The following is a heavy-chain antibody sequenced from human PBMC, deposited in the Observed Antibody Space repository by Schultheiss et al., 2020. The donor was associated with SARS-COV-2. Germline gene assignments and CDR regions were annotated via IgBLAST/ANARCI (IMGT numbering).Heavy chain of an antibody. Sequence: GESLKISCVASGFTFSNYAMSWVRQAPGKGLEWVSAISGSGGSTYYADSVKGRFTISRDNSKNTLYLQMNSLRAEDTAVYYCARGARYNWNDGWFDPWGQGTLVTVSS. V-gene: IGHV3-23*01. CDR3: ARGARYNWNDGWFDP. J-gene: IGHJ5*02. CDR2: ISGSGGST. D-gene: IGHD1-1*01. CDR1: GFTFSNYA.